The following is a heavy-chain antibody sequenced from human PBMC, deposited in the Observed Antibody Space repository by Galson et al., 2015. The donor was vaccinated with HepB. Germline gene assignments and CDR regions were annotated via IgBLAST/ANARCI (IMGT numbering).Heavy chain of an antibody. CDR2: IKSKTDGGST. V-gene: IGHV3-15*01. Sequence: SLRLSCAASGFTFSNAWMSWVRQAPGKGLEWVGRIKSKTDGGSTDDAAPVKGRFTISRDDSKNTLYLQMNSLKTEDTAVYYCATSPRGQIYCPDGICPNAFDIWGQGTMVTVSS. D-gene: IGHD2-8*01. J-gene: IGHJ3*02. CDR3: ATSPRGQIYCPDGICPNAFDI. CDR1: GFTFSNAW.